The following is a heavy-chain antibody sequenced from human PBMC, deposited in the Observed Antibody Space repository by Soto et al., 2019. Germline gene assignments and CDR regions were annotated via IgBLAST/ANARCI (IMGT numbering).Heavy chain of an antibody. J-gene: IGHJ4*02. CDR2: IYYSGTT. Sequence: SETLSLTCSVSGGSISSTPYYWGWIRQPPGKGLEWLGTIYYSGTTSYNPSLKSRVIICVDTSNNQFFLKLRSVTAADTAVYYCARHRQYYDTSGYQQRYFDYWGQGTQVTVSS. V-gene: IGHV4-39*01. CDR1: GGSISSTPYY. D-gene: IGHD3-22*01. CDR3: ARHRQYYDTSGYQQRYFDY.